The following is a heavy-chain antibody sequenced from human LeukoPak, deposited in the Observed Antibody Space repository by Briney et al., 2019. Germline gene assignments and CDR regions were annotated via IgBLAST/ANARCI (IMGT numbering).Heavy chain of an antibody. J-gene: IGHJ3*02. Sequence: GGSLRLSCAASGFTVSSNYMSWVRQAPGKGLEWVSVIYSGGSTYYADSVKGRFTISRDNSKNTLYLQMNSLRAEDTAVYYCAREGLWSPDAFDIWGQGTMVTVSS. CDR1: GFTVSSNY. CDR3: AREGLWSPDAFDI. V-gene: IGHV3-66*01. CDR2: IYSGGST. D-gene: IGHD4/OR15-4a*01.